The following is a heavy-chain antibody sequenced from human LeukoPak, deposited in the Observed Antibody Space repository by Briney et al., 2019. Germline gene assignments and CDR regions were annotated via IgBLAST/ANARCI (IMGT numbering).Heavy chain of an antibody. CDR2: INSDGSST. Sequence: LSGGSLRLSCAASGFTFSSYWMHWVRQAPGKGLVWVSRINSDGSSTSYADSVKGRFTISRDNAKNTLYLQMNSLRAEDTAVYYCARAIAVAGRVSWFDPWGQGTLVTVSS. J-gene: IGHJ5*02. D-gene: IGHD6-19*01. CDR3: ARAIAVAGRVSWFDP. CDR1: GFTFSSYW. V-gene: IGHV3-74*01.